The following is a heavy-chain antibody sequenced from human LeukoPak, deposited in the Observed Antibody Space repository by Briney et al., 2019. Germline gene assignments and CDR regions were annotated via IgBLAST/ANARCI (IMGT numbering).Heavy chain of an antibody. Sequence: ASVKVSCKASGYTFTNYPKHWVRQAPGQGLEWMGVIFPGGGVTEYAQKFQGRVTITADKSTSTAYMELSSLRSEDTAVYYCARGLTVGYGDYQPALSWGQGTLVTVSS. CDR1: GYTFTNYP. CDR2: IFPGGGVT. CDR3: ARGLTVGYGDYQPALS. D-gene: IGHD4-17*01. J-gene: IGHJ4*02. V-gene: IGHV1-46*01.